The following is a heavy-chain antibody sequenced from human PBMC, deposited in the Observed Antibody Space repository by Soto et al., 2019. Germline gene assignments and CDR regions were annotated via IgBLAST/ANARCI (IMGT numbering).Heavy chain of an antibody. CDR1: GGTFSSYA. Sequence: ASGKACCKASGGTFSSYAISWVRQAPGQGLEWMGRIIPILGIANYAQKFQGRVTITADKSTSTAYMELSSLRSEDTAVYYCARGHPLAQSDNWFDPWGQGTLVTVSS. V-gene: IGHV1-69*04. CDR3: ARGHPLAQSDNWFDP. J-gene: IGHJ5*02. CDR2: IIPILGIA.